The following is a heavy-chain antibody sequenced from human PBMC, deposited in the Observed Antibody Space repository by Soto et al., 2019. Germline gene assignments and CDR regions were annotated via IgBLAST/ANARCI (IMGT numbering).Heavy chain of an antibody. CDR1: GFTFSSYG. J-gene: IGHJ3*02. CDR2: IWYDGSNK. D-gene: IGHD2-2*01. CDR3: ARDEIVEVPAAMYDAFDI. Sequence: PGGSLRLSCAASGFTFSSYGMHWVRQAPGKGLEWVAVIWYDGSNKYYADSVKGRFTISRDNSKNTLYLQMNSLRAEDTAVYYCARDEIVEVPAAMYDAFDIWGQGTMVTVSS. V-gene: IGHV3-33*01.